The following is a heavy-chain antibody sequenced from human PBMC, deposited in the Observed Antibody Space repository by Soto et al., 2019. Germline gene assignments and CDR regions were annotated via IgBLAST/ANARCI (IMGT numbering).Heavy chain of an antibody. V-gene: IGHV3-33*01. J-gene: IGHJ4*02. CDR3: ARVQIVATKTGGFDY. Sequence: QVQLVESGGGVVQPGRSLRLSCAASGFTFSSYGMHWVRQAPGKGLEWVAVIWYDGSNKYYADSVKGRFTISRDNSKNTLYLKMNSLRAEDTAVYYCARVQIVATKTGGFDYWGQGTLVTVSS. CDR2: IWYDGSNK. D-gene: IGHD5-12*01. CDR1: GFTFSSYG.